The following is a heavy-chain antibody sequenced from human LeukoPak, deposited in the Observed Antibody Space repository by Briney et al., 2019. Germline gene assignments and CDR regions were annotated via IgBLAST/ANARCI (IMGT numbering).Heavy chain of an antibody. CDR1: GFTISSYE. CDR2: ISGSGTTI. CDR3: ARVKIVLRPAGIDYGMDV. Sequence: PGGSLRLSCTASGFTISSYEMNWVRQAPGKGLEWVSYISGSGTTIYYADSLKGRFTISRDNAKNSLYLQMSSLRAEDTALYYCARVKIVLRPAGIDYGMDVWGQGTTVTVSS. D-gene: IGHD2-2*01. J-gene: IGHJ6*02. V-gene: IGHV3-48*03.